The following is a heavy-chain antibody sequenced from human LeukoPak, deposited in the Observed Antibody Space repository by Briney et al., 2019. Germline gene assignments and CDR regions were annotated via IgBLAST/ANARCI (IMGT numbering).Heavy chain of an antibody. D-gene: IGHD2-21*01. J-gene: IGHJ4*02. CDR1: GGSISSSSYY. CDR2: IYYSGST. V-gene: IGHV4-39*07. Sequence: ASEALSLTCTVSGGSISSSSYYWGWIRQPPGKGLEWIGSIYYSGSTYYNPSLKSRVTISVDTSKNQFSLKLSSVTAADTAVYYCARGLAPYGGFDYWGQGTLVTVSS. CDR3: ARGLAPYGGFDY.